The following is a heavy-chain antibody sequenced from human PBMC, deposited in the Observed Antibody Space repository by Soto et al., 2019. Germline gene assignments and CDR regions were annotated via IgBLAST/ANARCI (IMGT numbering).Heavy chain of an antibody. D-gene: IGHD3-9*01. CDR2: ISSSGSTI. V-gene: IGHV3-48*03. CDR3: AFFFQAEDGIRYSVPVSAFLLNRSSDL. Sequence: GKGLEWVSYISSSGSTIYYADSVKGRFTISRDNAKNSLYLQMDSLRAEDTADYYFAFFFQAEDGIRYSVPVSAFLLNRSSDL. J-gene: IGHJ2*01.